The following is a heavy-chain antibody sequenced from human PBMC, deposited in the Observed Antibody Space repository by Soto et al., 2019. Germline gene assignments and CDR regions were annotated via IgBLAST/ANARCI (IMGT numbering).Heavy chain of an antibody. CDR3: ARGDWNDVSRNHGPYYYYYGMDV. CDR1: GYTFTSYA. V-gene: IGHV1-69*13. CDR2: IIPIFGTA. J-gene: IGHJ6*02. Sequence: VASVKVSCKASGYTFTSYAISWVRQAPGQGLEWMGGIIPIFGTANYAQKFQGRVTITADESTSTAYMELSSLRSEDTAVYYCARGDWNDVSRNHGPYYYYYGMDVWGQGTTVTVSS. D-gene: IGHD1-1*01.